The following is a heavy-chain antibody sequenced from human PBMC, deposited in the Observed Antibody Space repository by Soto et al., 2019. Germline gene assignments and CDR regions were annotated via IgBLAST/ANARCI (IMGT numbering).Heavy chain of an antibody. J-gene: IGHJ6*02. CDR1: GFTFSSYD. CDR2: IGTAGDT. Sequence: EVQLVESGGGLVQPGGSLRLSCAASGFTFSSYDMHWVRQATGKGLEWVSAIGTAGDTYYPGSVKGRFTISRENAKNSLYLQMNSLRAEDTAVYYCARGIQLWFDYYYGMDVWGQGTTVTVSS. V-gene: IGHV3-13*01. CDR3: ARGIQLWFDYYYGMDV. D-gene: IGHD5-18*01.